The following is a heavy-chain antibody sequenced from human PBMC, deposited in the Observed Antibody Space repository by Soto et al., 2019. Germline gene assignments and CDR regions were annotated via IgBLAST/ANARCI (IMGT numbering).Heavy chain of an antibody. V-gene: IGHV3-23*01. D-gene: IGHD6-19*01. CDR2: ISGSGGST. CDR3: ASRSSGWYFDY. CDR1: GFTFSSYA. J-gene: IGHJ4*02. Sequence: EVQLLESGGGLVQPGGSLRLSCAASGFTFSSYAMNWVRQGPGKGLEWVSVISGSGGSTYYADSVKGRFTISRDNSKNTLYLQMNSLRAEDTAVYYCASRSSGWYFDYWGQGTLVNVSS.